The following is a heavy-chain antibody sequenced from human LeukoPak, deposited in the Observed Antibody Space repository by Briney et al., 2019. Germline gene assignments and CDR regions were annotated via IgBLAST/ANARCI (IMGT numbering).Heavy chain of an antibody. CDR3: ARDQVEKAKTSRTAPYSNVHRYYYYYMDV. Sequence: GGSLRLSCAASGFTFSSYWMSWVRQAPGKGLEWVANIKQDGSGKYYVDSVKGRFTISRDNAKNSLYLQMNSLRAEDTAVYYCARDQVEKAKTSRTAPYSNVHRYYYYYMDVWGKGTTVTVSS. CDR2: IKQDGSGK. CDR1: GFTFSSYW. V-gene: IGHV3-7*01. J-gene: IGHJ6*03. D-gene: IGHD4-11*01.